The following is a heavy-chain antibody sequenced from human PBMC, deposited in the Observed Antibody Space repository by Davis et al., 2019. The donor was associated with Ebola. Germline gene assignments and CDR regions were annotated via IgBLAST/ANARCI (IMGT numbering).Heavy chain of an antibody. CDR1: GGSISSGGYS. CDR3: ASSTGGKGVFDY. D-gene: IGHD7-27*01. CDR2: IYHSGST. J-gene: IGHJ4*02. Sequence: PSETLSLTCAVSGGSISSGGYSWSWIRQPPGKGLEWIGYIYHSGSTYYNPSLKSRVTISVDRSKNQFSLKLSSVTAADTAVYYCASSTGGKGVFDYWGQGTLVTVSS. V-gene: IGHV4-30-2*01.